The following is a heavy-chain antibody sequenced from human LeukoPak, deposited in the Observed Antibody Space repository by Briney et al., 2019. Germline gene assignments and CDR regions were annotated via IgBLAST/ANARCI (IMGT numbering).Heavy chain of an antibody. CDR3: ARHRAYSSSSPFDY. V-gene: IGHV4-59*08. CDR2: IYYTGST. J-gene: IGHJ4*02. CDR1: GGSISSLY. Sequence: PSETLSLTCSVSGGSISSLYWSWIRQPPGKGLEWIGYIYYTGSTNYNPSLKSRVTMFVDMSKNQFSLRLSSLTAADTAVYYCARHRAYSSSSPFDYWSQGTLVTVSS. D-gene: IGHD6-6*01.